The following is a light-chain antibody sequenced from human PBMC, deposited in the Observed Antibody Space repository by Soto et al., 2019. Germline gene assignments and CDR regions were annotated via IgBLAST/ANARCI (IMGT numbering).Light chain of an antibody. CDR3: TSYTSSGTVL. V-gene: IGLV2-14*01. Sequence: QSALTQPASVSGSPGQSITISCTGTTSDVGGYNYVSWYLQHPGKAPKLMIYEVSNRPSGVSNRFSGSKSANTASLTISGLQAEDEAHYYCTSYTSSGTVLFGGGTQLTVL. J-gene: IGLJ2*01. CDR2: EVS. CDR1: TSDVGGYNY.